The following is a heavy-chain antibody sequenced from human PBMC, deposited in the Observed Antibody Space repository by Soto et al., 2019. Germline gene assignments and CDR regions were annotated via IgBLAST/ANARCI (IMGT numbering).Heavy chain of an antibody. D-gene: IGHD3-3*01. Sequence: SAEVSCKASGYTFTSYDINWVRQATGQGLEWMGWMNPNSGNTGYAQKFQGRVTMTRNTSISTAYMELSSLRSEDTAVYYCARGRTIFGVVITRRYYYYGMDVWGQGTTVTVSS. CDR3: ARGRTIFGVVITRRYYYYGMDV. CDR2: MNPNSGNT. J-gene: IGHJ6*02. CDR1: GYTFTSYD. V-gene: IGHV1-8*01.